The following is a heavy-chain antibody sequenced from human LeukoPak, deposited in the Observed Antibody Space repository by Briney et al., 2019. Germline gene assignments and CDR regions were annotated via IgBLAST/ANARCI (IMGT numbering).Heavy chain of an antibody. CDR1: GGSISPYF. V-gene: IGHV4-59*01. J-gene: IGHJ5*02. D-gene: IGHD3-10*01. CDR3: ARDDYRGVTNFDP. Sequence: SETLSLTCTVSGGSISPYFWSWIRQPPGKGLEWIGYISYTGSTNYNPSLKSRVTISVDTSKNQFSLQLTSVTAADTAVYYCARDDYRGVTNFDPWGQGTLVTVS. CDR2: ISYTGST.